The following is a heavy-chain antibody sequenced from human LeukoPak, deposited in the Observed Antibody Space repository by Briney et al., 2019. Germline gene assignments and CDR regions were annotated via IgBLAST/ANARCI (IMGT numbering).Heavy chain of an antibody. V-gene: IGHV3-21*01. J-gene: IGHJ4*02. CDR2: ISSSSDYV. CDR1: GFIFDDYT. CDR3: ARDVSVTLFDY. D-gene: IGHD4-17*01. Sequence: GGSLRLSCAASGFIFDDYTMHWVRQAPGKGLEWVSSISSSSDYVYYADSVKGRFTISRDNAKNSLYLQMNSLRAEDTAVYYCARDVSVTLFDYWGQGTLVTVSS.